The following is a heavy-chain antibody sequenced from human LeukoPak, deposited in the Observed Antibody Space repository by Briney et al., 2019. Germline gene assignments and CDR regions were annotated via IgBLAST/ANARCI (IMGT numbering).Heavy chain of an antibody. V-gene: IGHV3-30*18. CDR1: GFTFSSYG. Sequence: GGSLRLSCAASGFTFSSYGVLRVRQAPGKGLEWVAVISYDGSNKYYADSVKGRFTISRDNSKNTLYLQMNSLRAEDTAMYYCAKDPRPFNFYYYYYMDVWGKGTTVTVSS. J-gene: IGHJ6*03. CDR2: ISYDGSNK. CDR3: AKDPRPFNFYYYYYMDV. D-gene: IGHD1-1*01.